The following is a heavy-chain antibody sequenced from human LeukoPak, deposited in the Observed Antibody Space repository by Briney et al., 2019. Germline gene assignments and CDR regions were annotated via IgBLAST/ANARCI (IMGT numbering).Heavy chain of an antibody. Sequence: GGSLSLSCAASGFTFSSYAMHWVRQAPGKGLEWVAVISYDGSNKYYADSVKGRFTISRDNSKNTLYLQMNSLRAEDTAVYYCARDCSGGSCYYGMDVWGQGTTVTVS. V-gene: IGHV3-30-3*01. CDR1: GFTFSSYA. J-gene: IGHJ6*02. CDR3: ARDCSGGSCYYGMDV. D-gene: IGHD2-15*01. CDR2: ISYDGSNK.